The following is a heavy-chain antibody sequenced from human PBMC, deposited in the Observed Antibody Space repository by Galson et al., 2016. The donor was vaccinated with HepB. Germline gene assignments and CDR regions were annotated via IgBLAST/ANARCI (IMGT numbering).Heavy chain of an antibody. Sequence: SLRLSCATSGFTFTHHQMHWVRQVPGKGLVWVSRIEPDGSRPIYADSVKGRFTISRDNAENTLYLQMNSLRADDTAVYYCARDLSGPDYWAQGTLVTVSS. CDR1: GFTFTHHQ. CDR2: IEPDGSRP. CDR3: ARDLSGPDY. J-gene: IGHJ4*02. V-gene: IGHV3-74*01.